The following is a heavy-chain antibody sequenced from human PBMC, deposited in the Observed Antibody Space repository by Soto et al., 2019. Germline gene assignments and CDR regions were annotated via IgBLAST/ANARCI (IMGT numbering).Heavy chain of an antibody. CDR3: ARDPGGARGFDF. Sequence: QVQLMQSGPEVKKPGASVKVSCKDSGYPFTVFGISWVRQAPGQGLEWMGWMSPYNGHTNYAQKLQGRVTMTPDTSTSTAYMELRSLRSDDTAVYYCARDPGGARGFDFWGQGTLVTVSS. V-gene: IGHV1-18*01. CDR2: MSPYNGHT. D-gene: IGHD3-10*01. J-gene: IGHJ5*01. CDR1: GYPFTVFG.